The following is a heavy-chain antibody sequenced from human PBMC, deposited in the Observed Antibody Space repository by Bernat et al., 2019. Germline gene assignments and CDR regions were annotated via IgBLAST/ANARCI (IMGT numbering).Heavy chain of an antibody. V-gene: IGHV1-69*01. Sequence: QVQLVQSGAEVKKPGSSVKVSCKASGGTFSSYAISWVRQAPGQGLEWMGGIIPIFGTANYAQKFQGRVTITADESTSTAYMELNSLRSEDTAVYYCARGGATMVRGVIYSGMDVWGQGTTVTVSS. CDR1: GGTFSSYA. J-gene: IGHJ6*02. CDR3: ARGGATMVRGVIYSGMDV. D-gene: IGHD3-10*01. CDR2: IIPIFGTA.